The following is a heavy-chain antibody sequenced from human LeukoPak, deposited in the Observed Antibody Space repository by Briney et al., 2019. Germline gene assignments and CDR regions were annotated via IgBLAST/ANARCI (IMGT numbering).Heavy chain of an antibody. CDR3: ARTFVSGDGYKVGYFDY. Sequence: GGSLRLSCAASGFTFSDYSLNWVRQAPGKGLEWVSLIYPSGNIYYADSVKGRFTISRDNSKNTLFLQMNSLRAEDTAIYYCARTFVSGDGYKVGYFDYWGQGTLVTVSS. J-gene: IGHJ4*02. V-gene: IGHV3-53*01. D-gene: IGHD5-24*01. CDR2: IYPSGNI. CDR1: GFTFSDYS.